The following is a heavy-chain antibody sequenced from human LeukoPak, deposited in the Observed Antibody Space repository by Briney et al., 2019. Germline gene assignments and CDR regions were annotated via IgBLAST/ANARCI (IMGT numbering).Heavy chain of an antibody. CDR1: GFIFSDYY. Sequence: GGSLRLSCAASGFIFSDYYMSWIRQPPGKGLEWISYISNTGSAIYYADSVKGRFTISRDNAKNSLYLQMNSLRAEDTAVYYCAQWFGESPRIDYWGQGTLVTVSS. V-gene: IGHV3-11*01. CDR2: ISNTGSAI. CDR3: AQWFGESPRIDY. J-gene: IGHJ4*02. D-gene: IGHD3-10*01.